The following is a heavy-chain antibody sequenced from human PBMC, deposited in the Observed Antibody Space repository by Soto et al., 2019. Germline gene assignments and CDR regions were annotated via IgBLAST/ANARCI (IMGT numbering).Heavy chain of an antibody. CDR2: IYYSGST. CDR3: ARAQAKIVGVGR. CDR1: GGSISSSSYY. Sequence: SETLSLTCTVSGGSISSSSYYWGWIRQPPGKGLEWIGSIYYSGSTYYNPSLKSRVTISVDTSKNQFSLKLSSVTAADTAVYYCARAQAKIVGVGRGGQGTLVT. D-gene: IGHD2-15*01. J-gene: IGHJ4*02. V-gene: IGHV4-39*01.